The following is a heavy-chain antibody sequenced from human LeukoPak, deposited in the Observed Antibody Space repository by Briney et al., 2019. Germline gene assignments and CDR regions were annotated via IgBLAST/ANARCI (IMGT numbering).Heavy chain of an antibody. V-gene: IGHV1-18*01. CDR2: ISAYNGNT. J-gene: IGHJ5*02. D-gene: IGHD3-10*01. CDR3: ARVGEGFGVRGLSHPFDP. CDR1: GYTFTSYG. Sequence: ASVKVSCKASGYTFTSYGISWVRQAPGQGLEWMGWISAYNGNTNYAQKLQGRVTMTTDTSTSTAYMELRSLRSDDTAVYYCARVGEGFGVRGLSHPFDPWGQGTLVTVSS.